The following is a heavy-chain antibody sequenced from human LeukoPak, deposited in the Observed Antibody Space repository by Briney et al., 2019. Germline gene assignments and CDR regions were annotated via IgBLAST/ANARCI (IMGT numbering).Heavy chain of an antibody. CDR3: AREGDYSNCRRTSTLDY. CDR2: INHSGST. V-gene: IGHV4-34*01. Sequence: PSETLSLTCAVYGGSFSGYYWSWIRQPPGKGLEWIGEINHSGSTNYNPSLKSRVTISVDTSKNQFSLKLSSVTAADTAVYYCAREGDYSNCRRTSTLDYWGQGTLVTVSS. J-gene: IGHJ4*02. D-gene: IGHD4-11*01. CDR1: GGSFSGYY.